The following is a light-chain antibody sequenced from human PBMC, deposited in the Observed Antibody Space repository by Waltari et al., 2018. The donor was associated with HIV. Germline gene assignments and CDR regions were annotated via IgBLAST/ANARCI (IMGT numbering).Light chain of an antibody. CDR3: QQSYRTYT. J-gene: IGKJ2*01. CDR1: LRVSRY. Sequence: IQMTLSPSSLSPSVGDRVTITCRASLRVSRYLHWYQQRPGKPPKLVIYGASNLQAGVPSRFSGSGSGTDFTLTIISLQPEDFATYYCQQSYRTYTFGQGAKLEI. V-gene: IGKV1-39*01. CDR2: GAS.